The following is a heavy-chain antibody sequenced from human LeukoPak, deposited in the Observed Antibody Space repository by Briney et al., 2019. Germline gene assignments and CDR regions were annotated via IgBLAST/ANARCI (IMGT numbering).Heavy chain of an antibody. D-gene: IGHD5-18*01. Sequence: GGSLRLSCAASGFTFSTYWMSWVRQAPGKGLEWVANIKQDGSEKYYVDSVKGRFTISRDNAKNTLYLQMNSLRAEDTAVYYCARGGGYSYGSFDYWGQGTLVTVSS. J-gene: IGHJ4*02. CDR3: ARGGGYSYGSFDY. CDR2: IKQDGSEK. CDR1: GFTFSTYW. V-gene: IGHV3-7*01.